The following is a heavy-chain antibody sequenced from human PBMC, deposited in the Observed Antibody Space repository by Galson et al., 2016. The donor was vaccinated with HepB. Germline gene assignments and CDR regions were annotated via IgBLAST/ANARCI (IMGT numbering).Heavy chain of an antibody. V-gene: IGHV4-39*01. CDR2: IHYSGSI. J-gene: IGHJ4*02. CDR1: GGSISSSAY. D-gene: IGHD4-17*01. CDR3: AGPRDYGFDN. Sequence: ETLALTCSVSGGSISSSAYWGWIRPPPGKGLEWIANIHYSGSIDYKSSLKSRVTISLDKFKNQFPLKLNSVTAADTAFYYCAGPRDYGFDNWGQGTLVTVYS.